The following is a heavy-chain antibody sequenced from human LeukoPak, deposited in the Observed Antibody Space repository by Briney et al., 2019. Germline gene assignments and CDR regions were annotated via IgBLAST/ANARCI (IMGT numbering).Heavy chain of an antibody. Sequence: PSETLSLTXTVSGYSISSGYYWGWIREPPGKGLERIGSIYHSGSTYYNPSLKSRVTISVDTSKNQFSLKLSSVTAADTAVYYCARVIYRQAYGDYWGQGTLVTVSS. CDR3: ARVIYRQAYGDY. V-gene: IGHV4-38-2*02. J-gene: IGHJ4*02. CDR2: IYHSGST. CDR1: GYSISSGYY. D-gene: IGHD2-2*02.